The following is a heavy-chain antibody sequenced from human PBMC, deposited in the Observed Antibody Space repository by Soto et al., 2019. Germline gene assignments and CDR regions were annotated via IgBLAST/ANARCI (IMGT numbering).Heavy chain of an antibody. CDR3: ARDGSDIVVVPAAMVHWFDP. CDR2: ISAYNGNT. J-gene: IGHJ5*02. V-gene: IGHV1-18*01. D-gene: IGHD2-2*01. Sequence: ASVKVSCKASGYAFTSSGISWVRQAPGQGLEWMGWISAYNGNTNYAQKLQGRVTMTTDTSTSTAYMELGSLRSDDTAVYYYARDGSDIVVVPAAMVHWFDPWGQGTLVTVSS. CDR1: GYAFTSSG.